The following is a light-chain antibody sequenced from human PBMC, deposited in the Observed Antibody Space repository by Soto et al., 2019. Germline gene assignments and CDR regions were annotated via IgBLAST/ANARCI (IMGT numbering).Light chain of an antibody. CDR1: QSVSNNY. J-gene: IGKJ1*01. CDR2: GAS. CDR3: QQYGSSGT. Sequence: QATLSVSPWKRSNLSCRSSQSVSNNYLAWYQQKPGQAPRLLIYGASNRATGIPDRFSGSGSGTDFTLTISRLEPEDFAVYYCQQYGSSGTFGQGTKV. V-gene: IGKV3-20*01.